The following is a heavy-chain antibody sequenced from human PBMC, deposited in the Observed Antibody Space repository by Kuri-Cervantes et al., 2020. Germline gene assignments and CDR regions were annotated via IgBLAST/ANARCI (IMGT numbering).Heavy chain of an antibody. J-gene: IGHJ6*03. Sequence: SETLSLTCTVSGDSISSSSHYWGWIRQPPGKGLEWIGSIYHSGSTYYNPSLKSRVTISVDTSKNQFSLKLSSVTAADTAVYYCARQGSSWLSLTLDYYYYYMDVWGKGTTVTVSS. CDR3: ARQGSSWLSLTLDYYYYYMDV. CDR1: GDSISSSSHY. D-gene: IGHD6-13*01. V-gene: IGHV4-39*01. CDR2: IYHSGST.